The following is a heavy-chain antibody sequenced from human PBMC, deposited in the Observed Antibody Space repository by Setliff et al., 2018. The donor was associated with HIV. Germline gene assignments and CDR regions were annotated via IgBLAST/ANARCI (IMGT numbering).Heavy chain of an antibody. CDR1: GFTFSSYG. D-gene: IGHD6-13*01. Sequence: PGGSLRLSCAASGFTFSSYGMHWVRQAPGKGLEWFSTIYSDDKKYYAKSVKGRFTISRDESKNTLYLQMNSLRAEDTAVYYCAREMAATAHPDDPYFQHWGQGTLVTVS. CDR3: AREMAATAHPDDPYFQH. J-gene: IGHJ1*01. CDR2: IYSDDKK. V-gene: IGHV3-NL1*01.